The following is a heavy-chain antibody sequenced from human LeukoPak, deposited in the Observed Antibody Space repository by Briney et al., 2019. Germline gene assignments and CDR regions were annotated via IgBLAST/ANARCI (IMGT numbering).Heavy chain of an antibody. D-gene: IGHD3-10*02. V-gene: IGHV1-18*01. CDR1: GYTFTSYG. CDR2: ISANNGNT. J-gene: IGHJ4*02. Sequence: ASVKVSCKTSGYTFTSYGFSWVRQAPGQGLEWMGWISANNGNTIYAQKIQGRVTMTTDTSTSTAYMELGSLRSDDTAVYYCASDKDPVIPLQCFADWGQGTLVIVSS. CDR3: ASDKDPVIPLQCFAD.